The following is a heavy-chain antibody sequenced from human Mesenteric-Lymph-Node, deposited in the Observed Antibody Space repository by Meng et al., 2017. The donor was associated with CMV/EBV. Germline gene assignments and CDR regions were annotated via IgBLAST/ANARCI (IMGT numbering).Heavy chain of an antibody. D-gene: IGHD6-6*01. CDR3: AREYSSSESDGYYYYYGMDV. J-gene: IGHJ6*02. V-gene: IGHV3-23*03. CDR2: IYSGASST. CDR1: GFTFTTYA. Sequence: GESLKISCAASGFTFTTYAMTWVRQAPGKGLEWVSAIYSGASSTYYADSVKGRFSISRDNSKNTLYLQMNSLRAEDTAVYYCAREYSSSESDGYYYYYGMDVWGQGTTVTVSS.